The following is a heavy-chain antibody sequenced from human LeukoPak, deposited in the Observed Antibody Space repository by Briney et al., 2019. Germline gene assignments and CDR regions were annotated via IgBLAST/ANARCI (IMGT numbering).Heavy chain of an antibody. J-gene: IGHJ4*02. Sequence: GASVTVSYKASGYTFTSYGISWVRQAPGQGLEWMGWISAYNGNTNYAQKLQGRVTMTTDTATSTVYMELRSLRSDDTAVYYCARVSGYYDSSGYRDYWGQGTLVTVSS. V-gene: IGHV1-18*01. CDR3: ARVSGYYDSSGYRDY. D-gene: IGHD3-22*01. CDR1: GYTFTSYG. CDR2: ISAYNGNT.